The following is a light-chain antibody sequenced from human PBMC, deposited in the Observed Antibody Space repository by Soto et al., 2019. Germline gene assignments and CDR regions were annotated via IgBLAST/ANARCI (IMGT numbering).Light chain of an antibody. CDR1: QSVGSS. Sequence: EIVLTQSPATLSLSPGERATLSCRASQSVGSSLAWYQHKPGQAPRLLIYDASNRATGIPARFSGSGSGTDFTLTISSLGHEDSAVYYCQQHSNWPLTFGGGTKVEIK. CDR3: QQHSNWPLT. CDR2: DAS. J-gene: IGKJ4*01. V-gene: IGKV3-11*01.